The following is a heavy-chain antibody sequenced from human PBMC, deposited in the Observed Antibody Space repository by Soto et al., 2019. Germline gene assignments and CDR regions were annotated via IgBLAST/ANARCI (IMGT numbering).Heavy chain of an antibody. V-gene: IGHV4-39*01. CDR1: GGSISSSSYY. J-gene: IGHJ6*02. D-gene: IGHD2-2*02. CDR2: IYYSGST. Sequence: SETLSLTCTVSGGSISSSSYYWGWIRQPPGKGLEWIGSIYYSGSTYYNPSLKSRVTVSVDTSKNQFSLKLSSVTAADTAVYYCARGGDIVVVPAAIGAYYYYGMDVWGQGTTVTVSS. CDR3: ARGGDIVVVPAAIGAYYYYGMDV.